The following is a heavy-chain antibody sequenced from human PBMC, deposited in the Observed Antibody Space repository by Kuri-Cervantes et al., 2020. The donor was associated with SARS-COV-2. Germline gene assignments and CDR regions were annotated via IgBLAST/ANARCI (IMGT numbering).Heavy chain of an antibody. CDR1: GYSISSGYY. D-gene: IGHD2-2*01. J-gene: IGHJ4*02. Sequence: SETLSLTCTVSGYSISSGYYWGWIRQPPGKGLDWIGSIYHSGSTYYNPSLKSRVTISVDTSKNQFSLKLSSVTAADTAVYYCARVWCSNTSCYYFDYWGQGTLVTVSS. CDR2: IYHSGST. V-gene: IGHV4-38-2*02. CDR3: ARVWCSNTSCYYFDY.